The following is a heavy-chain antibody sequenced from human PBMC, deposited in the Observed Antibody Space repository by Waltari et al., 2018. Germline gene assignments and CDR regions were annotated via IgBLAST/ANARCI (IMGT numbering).Heavy chain of an antibody. Sequence: EVQLVEYGGGLGKPGGSLRLSCVVSRFNFSLFTRTWVREAPGKGLEGVSSIRSSGTYTYYSNSVKGRFTISRDNSWNSLFLQMNNLRAEDTAVYFCARRAPGLYGDYLDYWGQGTLVTVSS. D-gene: IGHD4-17*01. CDR2: IRSSGTYT. V-gene: IGHV3-21*01. CDR3: ARRAPGLYGDYLDY. CDR1: RFNFSLFT. J-gene: IGHJ4*02.